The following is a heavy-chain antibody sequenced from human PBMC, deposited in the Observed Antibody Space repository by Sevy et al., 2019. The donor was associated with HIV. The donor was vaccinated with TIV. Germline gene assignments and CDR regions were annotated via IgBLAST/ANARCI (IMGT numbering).Heavy chain of an antibody. CDR2: IYYSGRT. J-gene: IGHJ6*02. CDR3: ARAYSNYYYAMDV. CDR1: GESISGYY. V-gene: IGHV4-59*01. D-gene: IGHD4-4*01. Sequence: SETLSLTCTVSGESISGYYWSWIRQPPGKGLEWIGYIYYSGRTDYNPSLKSRVIISQDTSKNQFSLKLTSVTAADTAVYFCARAYSNYYYAMDVWGQGTTVTVSS.